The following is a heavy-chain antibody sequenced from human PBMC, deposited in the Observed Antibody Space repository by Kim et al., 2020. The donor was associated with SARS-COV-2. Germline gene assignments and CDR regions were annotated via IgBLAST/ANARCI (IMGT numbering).Heavy chain of an antibody. CDR3: ARDSGLPGEAADGHIRN. J-gene: IGHJ1*01. Sequence: ASVKVSCKASGYTFTSNYLVWVRRAPGQGLEWMGIINPNSGKPTYAQKFLGRVTMTSDTSTSIAYMELSSLTYEDTAVYYCARDSGLPGEAADGHIRNWG. D-gene: IGHD7-27*01. CDR1: GYTFTSNY. CDR2: INPNSGKP. V-gene: IGHV1-46*01.